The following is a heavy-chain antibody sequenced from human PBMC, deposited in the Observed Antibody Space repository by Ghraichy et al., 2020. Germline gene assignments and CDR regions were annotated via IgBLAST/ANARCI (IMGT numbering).Heavy chain of an antibody. Sequence: GGSLRLSCAASGFTFSSYGMHWVRQAPGKGLEWVAFIRYDGSNKYYADSVKGRFTISRDNSKNTLYLQMNSLRAEDTAVYYCAKLGDGYKGGGTFDYWGQGTLVTVSS. J-gene: IGHJ4*02. V-gene: IGHV3-30*02. D-gene: IGHD5-24*01. CDR1: GFTFSSYG. CDR3: AKLGDGYKGGGTFDY. CDR2: IRYDGSNK.